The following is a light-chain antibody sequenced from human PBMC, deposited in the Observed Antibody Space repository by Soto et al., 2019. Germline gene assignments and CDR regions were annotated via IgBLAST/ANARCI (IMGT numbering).Light chain of an antibody. Sequence: DIQMTQSPSTLSASVGDRVTITCRASQSISSWLAWYQQKPGKAPKLLIYKASSLESGVPSRFSGSGSGTEFTLTISSLQPDVFAAYYCQQYNSYWTCGQGTKVDIK. J-gene: IGKJ1*01. CDR2: KAS. CDR1: QSISSW. CDR3: QQYNSYWT. V-gene: IGKV1-5*03.